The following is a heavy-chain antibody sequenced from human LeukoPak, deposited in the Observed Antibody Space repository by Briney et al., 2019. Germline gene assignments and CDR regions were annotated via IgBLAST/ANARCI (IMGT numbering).Heavy chain of an antibody. J-gene: IGHJ4*02. V-gene: IGHV3-30*02. CDR2: IRYDGSNK. Sequence: PGGSLRLSCAASGFTFSSYGMHWVRQAPGKGLEWVAFIRYDGSNKYYADSVKGRFTISRDNSKDTLYLQMNSLRAEDTAVYYCAKSRPPPLLIDYWGQGTLVTVSS. D-gene: IGHD6-6*01. CDR1: GFTFSSYG. CDR3: AKSRPPPLLIDY.